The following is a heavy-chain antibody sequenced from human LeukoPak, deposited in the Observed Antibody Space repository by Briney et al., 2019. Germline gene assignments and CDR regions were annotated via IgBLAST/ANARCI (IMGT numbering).Heavy chain of an antibody. CDR2: ISSSGSTI. CDR1: GFTFSSYE. CDR3: ARDGGGVVVVGSDYYYYGMDV. V-gene: IGHV3-48*03. D-gene: IGHD2-15*01. Sequence: GGSLRLSCAASGFTFSSYEMNWVRQAPGKGLEWVSYISSSGSTIYYADSVKGRFTISRDNAKNSLYLQMNSLRAEDTAVYYCARDGGGVVVVGSDYYYYGMDVWGQGTTVTVSS. J-gene: IGHJ6*02.